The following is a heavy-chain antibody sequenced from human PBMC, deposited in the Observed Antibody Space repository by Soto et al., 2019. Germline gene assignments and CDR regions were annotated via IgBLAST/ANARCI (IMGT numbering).Heavy chain of an antibody. V-gene: IGHV1-69*13. D-gene: IGHD3-10*01. CDR1: GGTFSSYA. CDR3: ARVSGYYGSGSRNWFDP. J-gene: IGHJ5*02. Sequence: SVKVSCKASGGTFSSYAISWVRQAPGQGLEWMGGIIPIFGTANYAQKFQGRVTITADESTSTAYMELSSLRPEDAAVYYCARVSGYYGSGSRNWFDPWGQGNMVTVSS. CDR2: IIPIFGTA.